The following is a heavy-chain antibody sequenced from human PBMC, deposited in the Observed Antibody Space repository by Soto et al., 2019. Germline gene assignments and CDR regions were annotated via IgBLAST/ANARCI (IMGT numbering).Heavy chain of an antibody. V-gene: IGHV3-21*01. CDR1: GFTFSSYS. CDR2: ISSSSSYI. CDR3: ARACSTSCVGAFDI. J-gene: IGHJ3*02. Sequence: TGGSLRLSCAASGFTFSSYSMNWVRQAPGKGLEWVSSISSSSSYIYYADSVKGRFTISRDNAKNSLYLQMNSLRAEDTAVYYCARACSTSCVGAFDIWGQGTMVTVSS. D-gene: IGHD2-2*01.